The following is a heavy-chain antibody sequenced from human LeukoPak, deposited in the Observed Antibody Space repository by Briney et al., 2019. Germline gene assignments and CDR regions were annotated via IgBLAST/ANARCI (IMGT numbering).Heavy chain of an antibody. CDR3: ASREPGIAAAGTFDY. D-gene: IGHD6-13*01. V-gene: IGHV4-30-2*01. CDR1: GGSISSGGYS. J-gene: IGHJ4*02. CDR2: INHSGST. Sequence: SQTLSLTCAVSGGSISSGGYSWSWIRQPPGKGLEWIGEINHSGSTNYNPSLKSRVTISVDTSKNQFSLKLSSVTAADTAVYYCASREPGIAAAGTFDYWGQGTLVTVSS.